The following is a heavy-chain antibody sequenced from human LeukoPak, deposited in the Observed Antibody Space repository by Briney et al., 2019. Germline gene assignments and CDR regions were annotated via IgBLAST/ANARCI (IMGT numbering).Heavy chain of an antibody. V-gene: IGHV4-4*02. J-gene: IGHJ6*02. D-gene: IGHD3-22*01. CDR2: IYYSGST. Sequence: SGTLSLTCAVSGGSISSNDWWTWVRQPPGKGLEWIGSIYYSGSTYYNPSLKSRVTISVDTSKNQFSLKLSSVTAADTAVYYCARRLNYYDSSGYYYYYYGMDVWGQGTTVTVSS. CDR3: ARRLNYYDSSGYYYYYYGMDV. CDR1: GGSISSNDW.